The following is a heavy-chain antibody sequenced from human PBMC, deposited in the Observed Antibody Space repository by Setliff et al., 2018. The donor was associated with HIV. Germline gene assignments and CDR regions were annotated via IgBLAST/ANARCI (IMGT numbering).Heavy chain of an antibody. CDR1: GYSFTNHY. V-gene: IGHV1-46*01. Sequence: ASVKVSCKPSGYSFTNHYMHWVRQAPGRGLEWMGIINPSGGSTSYAQKLQGRLTVTTDTSTGTLYMELSNLRSDDSAVYYCARAGGGATDQAFDIWGQGTMVTVSS. D-gene: IGHD2-2*01. CDR2: INPSGGST. J-gene: IGHJ3*02. CDR3: ARAGGGATDQAFDI.